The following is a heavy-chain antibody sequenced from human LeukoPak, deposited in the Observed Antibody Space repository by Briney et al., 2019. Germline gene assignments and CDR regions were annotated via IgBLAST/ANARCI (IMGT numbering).Heavy chain of an antibody. V-gene: IGHV1-69*05. CDR1: GGTFSSYA. J-gene: IGHJ4*02. Sequence: GASVKVSCKASGGTFSSYAISWVRQAPGQGLEWMGRIIPIFGTANYAQKFQGRVTITTDESTSTAYMELSSLRSEDTAVYYCARVNGDCGYFDYWGQGTLVTVSS. D-gene: IGHD2-21*02. CDR3: ARVNGDCGYFDY. CDR2: IIPIFGTA.